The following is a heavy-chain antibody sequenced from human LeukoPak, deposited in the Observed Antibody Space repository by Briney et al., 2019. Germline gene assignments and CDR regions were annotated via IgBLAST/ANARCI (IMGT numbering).Heavy chain of an antibody. CDR1: GYTLTSFS. J-gene: IGHJ4*02. Sequence: SVRVSCKASGYTLTSFSISWVRQAPGQGLEWMGGIIPVFNTPIYAQQFQGRVTIIADESTTTAYMELSSLRSEDTAVYYCARGGSRVVTISISDYWGQGTLVTVSS. V-gene: IGHV1-69*13. CDR2: IIPVFNTP. CDR3: ARGGSRVVTISISDY. D-gene: IGHD5-24*01.